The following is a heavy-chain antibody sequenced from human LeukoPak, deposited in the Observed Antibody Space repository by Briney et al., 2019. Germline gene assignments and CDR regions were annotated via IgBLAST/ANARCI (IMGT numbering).Heavy chain of an antibody. V-gene: IGHV3-30-3*01. CDR1: GFTFSSYA. D-gene: IGHD3-3*01. Sequence: GGSLRLSCAASGFTFSSYAMHWVRQAPGKGLEWVAVISYDGSNKYYADSVKGRFTISRDNAKNTLYLQMNSLRAEDTAVYYCAIDFWSGYFDYWGQGTLVTVSS. CDR3: AIDFWSGYFDY. CDR2: ISYDGSNK. J-gene: IGHJ4*02.